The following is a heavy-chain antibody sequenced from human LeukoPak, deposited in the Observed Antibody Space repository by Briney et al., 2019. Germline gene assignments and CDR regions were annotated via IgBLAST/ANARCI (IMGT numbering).Heavy chain of an antibody. D-gene: IGHD3-16*01. Sequence: GGSLRLSCAASGFTFSSYSMNWVRQAPGKGLEWVSSISSSSSYIYYADSVKGRFTISRDNAKNSLYLQMNSLRAEDTAVYYCARDHPLMAFFDYWGQGTLVTVYS. CDR1: GFTFSSYS. J-gene: IGHJ4*02. CDR3: ARDHPLMAFFDY. V-gene: IGHV3-21*01. CDR2: ISSSSSYI.